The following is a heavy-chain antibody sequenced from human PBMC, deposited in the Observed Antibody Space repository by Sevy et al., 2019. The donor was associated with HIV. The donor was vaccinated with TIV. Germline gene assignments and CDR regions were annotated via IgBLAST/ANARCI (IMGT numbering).Heavy chain of an antibody. D-gene: IGHD2-21*02. V-gene: IGHV4-31*03. CDR2: IFDSGIS. CDR3: ARDRGGNSAFDI. J-gene: IGHJ3*02. Sequence: SETLSLTCTASGGSISSGNYYWTWIRQHPEKGLEWIGYIFDSGISYYHPSLKTRVSISGDTSKNQVSLRLTSVTAAETAIYYCARDRGGNSAFDIWGQGTMVTVSS. CDR1: GGSISSGNYY.